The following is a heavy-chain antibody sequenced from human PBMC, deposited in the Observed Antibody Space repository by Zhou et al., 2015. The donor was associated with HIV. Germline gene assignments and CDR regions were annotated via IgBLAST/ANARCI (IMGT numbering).Heavy chain of an antibody. D-gene: IGHD1-26*01. Sequence: EVQLVESGGALVQSGTSLRLSCAASGFKFDDYAMNWVRQAPGKGLEWVADISWNSGSIGYADSVKGRFTISRDNAKNSLYLQMNSLRPDDTALYYCAKDTQTVSGNYFDYWGREPWSPSPQ. CDR1: GFKFDDYA. CDR2: ISWNSGSI. V-gene: IGHV3-9*01. J-gene: IGHJ4*02. CDR3: AKDTQTVSGNYFDY.